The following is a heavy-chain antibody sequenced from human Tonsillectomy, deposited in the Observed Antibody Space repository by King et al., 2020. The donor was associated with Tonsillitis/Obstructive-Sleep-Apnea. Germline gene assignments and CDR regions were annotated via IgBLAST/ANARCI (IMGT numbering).Heavy chain of an antibody. Sequence: LQLVQSGGEVKKPGASVKVSCKASGYSFTKYGVTWVRQAPGQGLEWVGWMSAFSGNAEYSQKFQDRGSMTLDTSTNRAYMELRSLRPDDTAVYYCAHYYGSGSYYISFDIWGQGTLVSVSS. CDR1: GYSFTKYG. CDR3: AHYYGSGSYYISFDI. J-gene: IGHJ3*02. V-gene: IGHV1-18*01. D-gene: IGHD3-10*01. CDR2: MSAFSGNA.